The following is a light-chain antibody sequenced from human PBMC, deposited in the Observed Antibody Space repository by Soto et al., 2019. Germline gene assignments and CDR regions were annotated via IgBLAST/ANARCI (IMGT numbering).Light chain of an antibody. J-gene: IGKJ1*01. CDR3: QQYFDWRT. CDR1: QSIDSNY. V-gene: IGKV3-20*01. CDR2: GAS. Sequence: EMELTQSPGTLSLSPGERATLSSSASQSIDSNYFGWYQQKPGQTPRLLIYGASSRATGIPDRFSGSGSGTEFTLTISRVEPEDFAVYYCQQYFDWRTFGQGTRVEVK.